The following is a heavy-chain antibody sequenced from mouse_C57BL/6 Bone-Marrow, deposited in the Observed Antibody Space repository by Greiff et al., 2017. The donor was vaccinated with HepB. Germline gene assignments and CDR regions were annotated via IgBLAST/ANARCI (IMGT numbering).Heavy chain of an antibody. CDR2: ISYDGSN. CDR1: GYSITSGYY. D-gene: IGHD2-4*01. V-gene: IGHV3-6*01. Sequence: EVKLQESGPGLVKPSQSLSLTCSVTGYSITSGYYWNWIRQFPGNKLEWMGYISYDGSNNYNPSLKNRISITRDTSKNQFFLKLNSVTTEDTATYYCARNLYYDYDDGGSYAMDYWGQGTSVTVSS. CDR3: ARNLYYDYDDGGSYAMDY. J-gene: IGHJ4*01.